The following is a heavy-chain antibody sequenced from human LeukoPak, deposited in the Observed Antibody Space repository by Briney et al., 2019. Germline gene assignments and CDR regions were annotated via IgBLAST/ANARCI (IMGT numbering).Heavy chain of an antibody. V-gene: IGHV1-2*02. CDR1: GYTFTGYY. CDR2: INPNSGGT. CDR3: ARDHPSSIAARPRWFDP. J-gene: IGHJ5*02. Sequence: ASVKVSCKPSGYTFTGYYMHWVRQAPGQGLEWMGWINPNSGGTNYAQKFQGRVTMARDTSISTAYMELSRLRSDDTAVYYCARDHPSSIAARPRWFDPWGQGALVTVSS. D-gene: IGHD6-6*01.